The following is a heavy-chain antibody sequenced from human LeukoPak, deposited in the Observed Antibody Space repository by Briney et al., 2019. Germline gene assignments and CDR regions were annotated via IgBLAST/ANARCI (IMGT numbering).Heavy chain of an antibody. CDR3: AKGHTAMALDY. D-gene: IGHD5-18*01. V-gene: IGHV3-30*18. CDR1: GFTFSSYS. J-gene: IGHJ4*02. CDR2: ISYDGSNK. Sequence: GGSLRLSCAASGFTFSSYSMNWVRQAPGKGLEWVAVISYDGSNKYYADSVKGRFTISRDNSKNTLYLQMNSLRAEDTAVYYCAKGHTAMALDYWGQGTLVTVSS.